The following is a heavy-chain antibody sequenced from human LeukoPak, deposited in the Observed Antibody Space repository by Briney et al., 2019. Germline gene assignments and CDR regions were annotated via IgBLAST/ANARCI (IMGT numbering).Heavy chain of an antibody. J-gene: IGHJ5*02. V-gene: IGHV5-51*01. Sequence: GESLKISCEGSGYSFTTYWIAWVRQMPGKGLEWMGIINPGDSDTRYSPSFLGQVTIPVDKSISTAYLQWRSLKASDTAMYYCARHRCSNSSCYTGWFDPWGQGTLVTVSS. CDR3: ARHRCSNSSCYTGWFDP. D-gene: IGHD2-2*02. CDR2: INPGDSDT. CDR1: GYSFTTYW.